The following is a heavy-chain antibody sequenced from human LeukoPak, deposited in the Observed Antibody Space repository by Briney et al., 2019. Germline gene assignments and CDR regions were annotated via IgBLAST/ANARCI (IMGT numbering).Heavy chain of an antibody. CDR1: GFTFSSYA. Sequence: GGSLRLSCAASGFTFSSYAMSGVRQAPGKGLEWVSAISGRGGSTYYADSVKGRFTISRDNSKNTPYLQMNSLRAEDTAVYHCARDESPFIVVVPAAHQTGQDYWGQGTLVTVSS. CDR3: ARDESPFIVVVPAAHQTGQDY. J-gene: IGHJ4*02. CDR2: ISGRGGST. D-gene: IGHD2-2*01. V-gene: IGHV3-23*01.